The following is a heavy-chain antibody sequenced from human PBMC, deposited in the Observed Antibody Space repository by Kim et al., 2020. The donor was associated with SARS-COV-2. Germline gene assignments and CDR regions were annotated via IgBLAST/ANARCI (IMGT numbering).Heavy chain of an antibody. D-gene: IGHD3-9*01. CDR2: ISYDGSNK. CDR3: ANDILTGHTYYYYYGMDV. CDR1: GFTFSSYA. Sequence: GGSLRLSCAASGFTFSSYAMHWVRQAPGKGLEWVAVISYDGSNKYYADSVKGRFTISRDNSKNTLYLQMNSLRAEDTAVYYCANDILTGHTYYYYYGMDVWGQGTTVTVSS. J-gene: IGHJ6*02. V-gene: IGHV3-30-3*02.